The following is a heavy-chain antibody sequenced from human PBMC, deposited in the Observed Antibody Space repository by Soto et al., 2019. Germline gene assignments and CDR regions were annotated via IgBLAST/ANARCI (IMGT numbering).Heavy chain of an antibody. Sequence: TLCVTCSFSGASLTIAVYYCSWIRQLPGKGLEWIGYIQNSGSTIYSPSLKSRATISVDTSKNQFSLRLNSVTAADTAMYYCAMSRSGILDSWGQGTMVTVSS. V-gene: IGHV4-31*03. D-gene: IGHD6-19*01. J-gene: IGHJ5*01. CDR1: GASLTIAVYY. CDR2: IQNSGST. CDR3: AMSRSGILDS.